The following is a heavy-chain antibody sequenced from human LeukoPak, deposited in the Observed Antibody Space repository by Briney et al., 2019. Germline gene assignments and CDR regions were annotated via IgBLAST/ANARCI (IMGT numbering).Heavy chain of an antibody. CDR1: GFSFSNSG. D-gene: IGHD3-22*01. Sequence: PGGSLRLSCAASGFSFSNSGMHWVRQAPGKGLEWVAVLSHDGSNKYSADSVKGRFTISRDNSKNTLYLQLNSLRAEDTAVYYCAKQGVYYYDSSGSYFDYWGQGTLVTVSS. J-gene: IGHJ4*02. CDR3: AKQGVYYYDSSGSYFDY. V-gene: IGHV3-30*18. CDR2: LSHDGSNK.